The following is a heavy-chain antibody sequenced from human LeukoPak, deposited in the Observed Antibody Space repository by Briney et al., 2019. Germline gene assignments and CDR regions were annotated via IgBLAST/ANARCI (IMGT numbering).Heavy chain of an antibody. V-gene: IGHV3-20*04. Sequence: AGGSLRLSCAASGFTFDDYGMSWVRQAPGMGLEWGSGINWNGGSTGYADSVKGRFTIARDNAKNSLYLQMNSLRAEDTALYYCARGGSYGGYHSYWGQGTLVTVSS. CDR2: INWNGGST. CDR1: GFTFDDYG. CDR3: ARGGSYGGYHSY. D-gene: IGHD4-23*01. J-gene: IGHJ4*02.